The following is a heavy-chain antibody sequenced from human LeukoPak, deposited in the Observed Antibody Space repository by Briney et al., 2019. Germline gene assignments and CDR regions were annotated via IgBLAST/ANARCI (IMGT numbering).Heavy chain of an antibody. Sequence: GGSLRLSCAASGFTFSSYGMHWVRQAPGKGLEWVGRIKSKTDGGTTDYAAPVKGRFTISRDDSKNTLYLQMNSLKTEDTAVYYCTTDQATAAGNFDYWGQGTLVTVSS. CDR2: IKSKTDGGTT. CDR3: TTDQATAAGNFDY. CDR1: GFTFSSYG. J-gene: IGHJ4*02. D-gene: IGHD6-13*01. V-gene: IGHV3-15*01.